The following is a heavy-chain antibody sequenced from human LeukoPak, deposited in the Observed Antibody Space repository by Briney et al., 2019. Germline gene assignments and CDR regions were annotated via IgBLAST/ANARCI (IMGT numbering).Heavy chain of an antibody. CDR1: GGSVSSDSYY. V-gene: IGHV4-39*01. CDR2: INYSGTT. J-gene: IGHJ4*02. D-gene: IGHD1-26*01. Sequence: PSETLSLTCTVSGGSVSSDSYYWVWVRQPPGKGLEWTGSINYSGTTFYSSSPKSRITLSMDASKNQFSLRLTSVTAADTAVYYCARLGTYSGNLFDNWGQGTLVTVSS. CDR3: ARLGTYSGNLFDN.